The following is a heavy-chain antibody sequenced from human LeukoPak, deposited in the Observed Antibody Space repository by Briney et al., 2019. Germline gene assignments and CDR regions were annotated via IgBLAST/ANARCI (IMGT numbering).Heavy chain of an antibody. CDR2: IYSGGNT. Sequence: GGSLRLSCAASGFSVSNTYMSWVRQAPGKGLEWVSIIYSGGNTYYADSMKGRFTISRDNSKNTLYLQMNRLRPEDTAVYYRARGTVTAPDYWGQGTLVAVSS. V-gene: IGHV3-53*01. CDR1: GFSVSNTY. CDR3: ARGTVTAPDY. D-gene: IGHD2-21*02. J-gene: IGHJ4*02.